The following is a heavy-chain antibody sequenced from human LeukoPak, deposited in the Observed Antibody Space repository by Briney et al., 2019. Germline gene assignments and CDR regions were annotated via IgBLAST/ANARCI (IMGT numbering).Heavy chain of an antibody. Sequence: GASVKVSCTASGYTFTGYYMYWVRQAPGQGREWMGWISAYNGNTKYAQKFQGRVTMTTDTSTATATMVLGGLRSDRPAADYYVGGDGSTWSGLVEHWGQGTLVTVSP. V-gene: IGHV1-18*04. CDR1: GYTFTGYY. J-gene: IGHJ1*01. D-gene: IGHD6-13*01. CDR2: ISAYNGNT. CDR3: VGGDGSTWSGLVEH.